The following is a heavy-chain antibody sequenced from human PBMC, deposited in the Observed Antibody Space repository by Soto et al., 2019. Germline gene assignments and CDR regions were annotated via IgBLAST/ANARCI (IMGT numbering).Heavy chain of an antibody. J-gene: IGHJ4*02. CDR1: GGSITSSSYS. V-gene: IGHV4-39*07. D-gene: IGHD1-26*01. CDR3: SREGNLRRWLLPLDF. CDR2: FYYSGNT. Sequence: SETLSLTCAVSGGSITSSSYSWGWVRQPPGKGLEWIATFYYSGNTNYNPSLKSRVTISVDTSKNQFSLKLISVTAADTAKYFCSREGNLRRWLLPLDFWGQGTLVTVSS.